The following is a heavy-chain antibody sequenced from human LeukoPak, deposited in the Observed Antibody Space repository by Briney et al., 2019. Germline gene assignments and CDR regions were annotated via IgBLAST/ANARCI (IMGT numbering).Heavy chain of an antibody. J-gene: IGHJ4*02. CDR2: ISSSSSYI. D-gene: IGHD4-17*01. Sequence: GGSLRLSCAASGFTFSSYSKNWVRQAPGKGLEWVSSISSSSSYIYYADSVKGRFTISRDNAKNSLYLQMNSLRAEDTAVYYCARDDDYGDYPFDYWGQGTLVTVSS. V-gene: IGHV3-21*01. CDR3: ARDDDYGDYPFDY. CDR1: GFTFSSYS.